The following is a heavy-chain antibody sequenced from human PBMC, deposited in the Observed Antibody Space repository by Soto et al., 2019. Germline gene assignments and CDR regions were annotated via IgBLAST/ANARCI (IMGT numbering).Heavy chain of an antibody. CDR2: IWYDGSNK. D-gene: IGHD5-18*01. J-gene: IGHJ3*02. Sequence: QVQLVESGGGVVQPGRSLRLSCAASGFTFSSYGMHWVRQAPGKGLEWVAVIWYDGSNKYYADSVKGRFTISRENSKNTLYLQMNSLRAEDTAVYYCARDGDSYSAFDIWGQGTMVTVSS. CDR1: GFTFSSYG. CDR3: ARDGDSYSAFDI. V-gene: IGHV3-33*01.